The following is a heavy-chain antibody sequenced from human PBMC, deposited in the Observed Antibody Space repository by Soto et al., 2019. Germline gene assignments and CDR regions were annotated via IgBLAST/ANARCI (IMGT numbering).Heavy chain of an antibody. D-gene: IGHD3-10*01. CDR2: ISYSGST. Sequence: QLQLQESGPGLVKPAETLSLTCTVSGGSINTNNDYWGWIRQSPGKGLEWIGSISYSGSTYYNPSLKSRVTISVDTSKNQFSLKLTSLTAADTAVYYCARGSGGYGWGRGWFDPWGQGTLVTVSS. V-gene: IGHV4-39*01. J-gene: IGHJ5*02. CDR1: GGSINTNNDY. CDR3: ARGSGGYGWGRGWFDP.